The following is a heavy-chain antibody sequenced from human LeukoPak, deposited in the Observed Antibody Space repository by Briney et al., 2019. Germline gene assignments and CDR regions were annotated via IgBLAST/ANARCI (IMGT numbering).Heavy chain of an antibody. CDR1: GGSISSTSYY. CDR2: IYYSGST. V-gene: IGHV4-39*02. J-gene: IGHJ4*02. CDR3: ARDSRDDYGSGSYFDY. D-gene: IGHD3-10*01. Sequence: PSETLSLTCTVSGGSISSTSYYWDWIRQPPGKGLEWIGTIYYSGSTYYNPSLKSRVTISVDTSKNQFSLKLSSVTAADTAVYYCARDSRDDYGSGSYFDYWGQGTLVTVSS.